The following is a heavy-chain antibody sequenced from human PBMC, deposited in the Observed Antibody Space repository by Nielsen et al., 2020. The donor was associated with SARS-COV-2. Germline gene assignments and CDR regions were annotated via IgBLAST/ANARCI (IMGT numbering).Heavy chain of an antibody. CDR1: GGSFSGYY. J-gene: IGHJ4*02. CDR3: ARESSSSPRRLDY. Sequence: SETLSLTCAVYGGSFSGYYWSWIRQPPGKGLEWIGEINHSGSTNYNPSLKSRVTISVDTSKNQFSLKLSSVTAADTAVYYCARESSSSPRRLDYWGQGTLVTVSS. CDR2: INHSGST. V-gene: IGHV4-34*01. D-gene: IGHD6-6*01.